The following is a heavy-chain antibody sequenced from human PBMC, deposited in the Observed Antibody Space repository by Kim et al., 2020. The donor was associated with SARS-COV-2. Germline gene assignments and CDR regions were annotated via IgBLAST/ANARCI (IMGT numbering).Heavy chain of an antibody. CDR2: ISGSGGST. J-gene: IGHJ3*02. V-gene: IGHV3-23*01. CDR3: AKRGAGYYDSSGYYSADAFDI. D-gene: IGHD3-22*01. CDR1: GFTFSSYA. Sequence: GGSLRLSCAASGFTFSSYAMSWVRQAPGKGLEWVSAISGSGGSTYYADSVKGRFTISRDNSKNTLYLQMNSLRAEDTAVYYCAKRGAGYYDSSGYYSADAFDIWGQGTMVTVSS.